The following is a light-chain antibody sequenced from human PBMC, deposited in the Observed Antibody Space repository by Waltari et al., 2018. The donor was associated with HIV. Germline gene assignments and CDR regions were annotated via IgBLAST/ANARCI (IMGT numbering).Light chain of an antibody. CDR2: GAS. J-gene: IGKJ1*01. CDR3: QQYNNWGT. CDR1: QSVSRN. V-gene: IGKV3-15*01. Sequence: EIVMTQSPATLSVSPGERATLSCRASQSVSRNLAWYQQKPVQAPRLLIYGASTRATGITARFSGSGSGTEFTLTISSLQSEDFAVYYCQQYNNWGTFGQGTKVEIK.